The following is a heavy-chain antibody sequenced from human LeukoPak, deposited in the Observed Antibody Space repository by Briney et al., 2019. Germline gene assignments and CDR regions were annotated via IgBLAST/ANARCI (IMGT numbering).Heavy chain of an antibody. CDR3: AIYGDEVKTMGSNFGS. Sequence: GGSLRLSCGASGFTFSTYCMTWVRQAPGKGLQWVANIRHDGSEKNYVDSVKGRFTISRDNAKNSLYLEMNSLRAEDTAVYYCAIYGDEVKTMGSNFGSWGQGTLVTVSS. J-gene: IGHJ4*02. CDR2: IRHDGSEK. V-gene: IGHV3-7*01. D-gene: IGHD7-27*01. CDR1: GFTFSTYC.